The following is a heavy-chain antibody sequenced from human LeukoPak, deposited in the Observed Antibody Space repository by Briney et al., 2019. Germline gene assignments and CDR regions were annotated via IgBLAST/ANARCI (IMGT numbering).Heavy chain of an antibody. CDR3: AREWVTILGGIYYYYGMEV. Sequence: GSLRLSCAASGFTFSSYWMHLVRQAPGKGLVWVTRIISDGGSTTYAHPVKGRFTISRDNAKNTLSLQMNSLRVGDTPVYYCAREWVTILGGIYYYYGMEVWGQGTTATVSS. J-gene: IGHJ6*02. D-gene: IGHD3-3*01. CDR2: IISDGGST. CDR1: GFTFSSYW. V-gene: IGHV3-74*01.